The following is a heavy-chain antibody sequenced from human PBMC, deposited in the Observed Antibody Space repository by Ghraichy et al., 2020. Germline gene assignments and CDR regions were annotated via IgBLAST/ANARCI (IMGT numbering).Heavy chain of an antibody. CDR3: ARGPYYYGSGRYKPPLPYFQH. J-gene: IGHJ1*01. V-gene: IGHV4-34*01. CDR2: INHSGST. CDR1: GGSFSGYY. D-gene: IGHD3-10*01. Sequence: SETLSLTCAVYGGSFSGYYWSWIRQPPGKGLEWIGEINHSGSTNYNPSLKSRVTISVDTSKNQFSLKLSSVTAADTAVYYCARGPYYYGSGRYKPPLPYFQHWGQGTLVTVSS.